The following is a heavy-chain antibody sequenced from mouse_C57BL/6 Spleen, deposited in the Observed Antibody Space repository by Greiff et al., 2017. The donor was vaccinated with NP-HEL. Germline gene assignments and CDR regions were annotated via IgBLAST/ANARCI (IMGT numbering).Heavy chain of an antibody. D-gene: IGHD2-4*01. CDR1: GYSFTGYY. CDR3: ARDDYDGFAY. J-gene: IGHJ3*01. V-gene: IGHV1-42*01. CDR2: INPSTGGT. Sequence: VQLQQSGPELVKPGASVKISCKASGYSFTGYYMNWVKQSPEKSLEWIGEINPSTGGTTYNQKFKAKATLTVDKSSSTAYMQLKSLTSEGSAVYYCARDDYDGFAYWGQGTLVTVSA.